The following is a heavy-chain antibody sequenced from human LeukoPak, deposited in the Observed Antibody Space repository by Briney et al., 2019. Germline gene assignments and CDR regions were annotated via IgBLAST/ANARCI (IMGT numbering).Heavy chain of an antibody. CDR1: DSSITSTYY. V-gene: IGHV4-38-2*02. J-gene: IGHJ5*02. Sequence: SETLSLTSTVSDSSITSTYYWAWFRQPPGEGLEWIAPVFRLQSVRTFNIPSLGSRVTMSLDPSHNQFALTLTSVTAADTALYFCARVLHAPDRNASWGQGSLVGVSS. CDR2: VFRLQSVRT. D-gene: IGHD3-16*01. CDR3: ARVLHAPDRNAS.